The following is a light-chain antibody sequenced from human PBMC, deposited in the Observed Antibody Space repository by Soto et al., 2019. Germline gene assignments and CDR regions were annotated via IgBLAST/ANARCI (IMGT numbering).Light chain of an antibody. J-gene: IGLJ2*01. V-gene: IGLV3-9*01. CDR3: QVWDSSLVV. CDR1: NIGSKN. CDR2: RDT. Sequence: SYELTQPLSVSVALGQTARITCGGNNIGSKNVHRYQQKPGQAPVVVIDRDTNRPSGIPERFSGSSSGNTATLTISRAQAGDEADYYCQVWDSSLVVFGGGTKLTVL.